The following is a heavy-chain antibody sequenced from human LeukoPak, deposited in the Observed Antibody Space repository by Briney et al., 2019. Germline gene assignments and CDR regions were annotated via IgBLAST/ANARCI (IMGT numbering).Heavy chain of an antibody. J-gene: IGHJ4*02. CDR2: FDPEDGET. CDR3: ARSPDYGDYEYFDY. CDR1: GYTLTELS. Sequence: GASVKVSCKVSGYTLTELSMQWVRQAPGKGLEWMGGFDPEDGETIYAQKFQGRVTITADESTSTAYMELSSLRSEDTAVYYCARSPDYGDYEYFDYWGQGTLVTVSS. V-gene: IGHV1-24*01. D-gene: IGHD4-17*01.